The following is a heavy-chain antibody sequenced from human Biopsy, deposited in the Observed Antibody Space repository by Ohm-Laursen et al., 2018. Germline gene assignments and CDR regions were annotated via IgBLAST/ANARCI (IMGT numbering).Heavy chain of an antibody. D-gene: IGHD5-24*01. CDR1: GGPFNNHA. CDR2: NVPILGTV. V-gene: IGHV1-69*04. J-gene: IGHJ4*02. CDR3: ATDADGYYTEFDF. Sequence: SVKVSCNASGGPFNNHAFSWVRQAPGQGLEWLGKNVPILGTVNYAQRFQGRVALTADKSTGTAYMELNRLISDDTAVYYCATDADGYYTEFDFWGQGTLITVSS.